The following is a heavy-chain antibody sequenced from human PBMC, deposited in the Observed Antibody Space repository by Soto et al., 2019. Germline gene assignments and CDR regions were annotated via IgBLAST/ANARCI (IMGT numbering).Heavy chain of an antibody. CDR2: IIPILGIA. V-gene: IGHV1-69*04. J-gene: IGHJ5*02. CDR1: GGTFSSYT. Sequence: EASVKVSCKASGGTFSSYTISWVRQAPGQGLEWMGRIIPILGIANYAQKFQGRVTITADKSTSTAYMELSSLRSEDTAVYYCAREVVVVVAATSRFDPWGQGTLVTVSS. CDR3: AREVVVVVAATSRFDP. D-gene: IGHD2-15*01.